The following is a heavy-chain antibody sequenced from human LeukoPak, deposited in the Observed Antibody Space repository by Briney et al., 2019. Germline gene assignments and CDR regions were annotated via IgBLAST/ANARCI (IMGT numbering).Heavy chain of an antibody. J-gene: IGHJ4*02. CDR1: GYTFTGYY. Sequence: ASVKVSCKASGYTFTGYYMHWVRQAPGQGLEWMGWINPNSGGTNYAQKFQGRVTMTRDTSISTAYMELSRLRSDDTAVYYCARDEGLVVVPAAKVYWGQGTLVTVSS. D-gene: IGHD2-2*01. CDR3: ARDEGLVVVPAAKVY. CDR2: INPNSGGT. V-gene: IGHV1-2*02.